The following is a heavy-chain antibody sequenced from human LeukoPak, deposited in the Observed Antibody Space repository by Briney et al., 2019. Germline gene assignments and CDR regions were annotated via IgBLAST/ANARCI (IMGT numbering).Heavy chain of an antibody. V-gene: IGHV1-8*01. CDR1: GYTFTSYD. D-gene: IGHD6-13*01. J-gene: IGHJ6*02. CDR2: MNPNSGNT. Sequence: ASVKVSCKASGYTFTSYDINWVRQATGQGLEWMGWMNPNSGNTGYAQKFQGRVTMTRNTSISTAYMGLSSLRSEDTAVYYCARGREFIAAAVTDYYYGMDVWGQGTTVTVSS. CDR3: ARGREFIAAAVTDYYYGMDV.